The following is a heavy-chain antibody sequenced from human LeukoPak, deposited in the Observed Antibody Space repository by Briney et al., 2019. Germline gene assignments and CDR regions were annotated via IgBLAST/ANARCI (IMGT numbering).Heavy chain of an antibody. V-gene: IGHV4-59*08. D-gene: IGHD5-12*01. CDR2: IYYSGST. J-gene: IGHJ4*02. CDR1: GGSISSYY. CDR3: ARLVSSGYDSGLDY. Sequence: SETLSLTCTVSGGSISSYYWSWIRQPPGKGLEWIGYIYYSGSTNYNPSLKSRVTISVDTSKNQFSLKLSSVTAADTAVYYCARLVSSGYDSGLDYWGQGTLVTVSS.